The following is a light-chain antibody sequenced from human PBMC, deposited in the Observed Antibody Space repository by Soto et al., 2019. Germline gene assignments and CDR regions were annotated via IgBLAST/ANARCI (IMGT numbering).Light chain of an antibody. CDR2: GAS. Sequence: EIVITQSPATLSVSPGERATLSCRASQSVSGYLAWYQQKPGQAPRLLIYGASTRATGIPARFSGSESGTEFTLTISSXQSEDFAVYYCQQYNDWPRTFGQGTKVDIK. CDR3: QQYNDWPRT. J-gene: IGKJ1*01. V-gene: IGKV3-15*01. CDR1: QSVSGY.